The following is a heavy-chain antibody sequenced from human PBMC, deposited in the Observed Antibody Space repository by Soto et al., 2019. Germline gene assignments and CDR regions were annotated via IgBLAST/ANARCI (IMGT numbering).Heavy chain of an antibody. D-gene: IGHD2-15*01. J-gene: IGHJ4*02. CDR3: AGARSCSGGRCYMDY. V-gene: IGHV4-59*01. CDR2: ISYSGST. Sequence: QVQLQESGPGLVKPSETLSLTCTFSGGSISSYYWSWIRQPPGKGLEWIGYISYSGSTNYNPSLKSRVTISVDASKNQFSLKLSSVTAADTAVYYCAGARSCSGGRCYMDYWGQGTLVTVSS. CDR1: GGSISSYY.